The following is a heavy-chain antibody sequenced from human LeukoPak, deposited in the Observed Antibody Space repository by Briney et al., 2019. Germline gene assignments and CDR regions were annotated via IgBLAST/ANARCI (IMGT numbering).Heavy chain of an antibody. D-gene: IGHD1-26*01. Sequence: ASVTVSCKASGYTFTSYDINWVRQATGQGLEWMGWINPNSGGTNYAQKFQGRVTMTRDTSISTAYMELSRLRSDDTAVYYCARSPTTLFQHWGQGTLVTVSS. CDR3: ARSPTTLFQH. J-gene: IGHJ1*01. V-gene: IGHV1-2*02. CDR1: GYTFTSYD. CDR2: INPNSGGT.